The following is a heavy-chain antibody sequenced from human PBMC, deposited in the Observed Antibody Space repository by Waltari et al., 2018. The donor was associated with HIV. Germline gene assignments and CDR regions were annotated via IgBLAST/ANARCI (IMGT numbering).Heavy chain of an antibody. CDR1: GYTFTSYD. Sequence: QVQLVQSGAEVKKPGASVKVSCKASGYTFTSYDINWVRQATGQGLEWVGWMIPNSGNTGYAQKFQGRVTMTRNTSISTAYMELSSLRSEDTAVYYCASTGYYFDSSGYPRYFDYWGQGTLVTVSS. CDR2: MIPNSGNT. D-gene: IGHD3-22*01. V-gene: IGHV1-8*01. J-gene: IGHJ4*02. CDR3: ASTGYYFDSSGYPRYFDY.